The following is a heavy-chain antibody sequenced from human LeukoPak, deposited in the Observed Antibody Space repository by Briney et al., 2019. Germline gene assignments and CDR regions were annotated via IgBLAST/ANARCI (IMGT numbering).Heavy chain of an antibody. CDR3: ARGPYYYDSSGYYYYYYYYMDV. D-gene: IGHD3-22*01. Sequence: SETLSLTCTVSGGSISSSSYYWSWIRQPPGKGLEWIGEINHSGSTNYNPSLKSRVTISVDTSKNQFSLKLSSVTAADTAVYYCARGPYYYDSSGYYYYYYYYMDVWGKGTTVTVSS. J-gene: IGHJ6*03. CDR2: INHSGST. V-gene: IGHV4-39*07. CDR1: GGSISSSSYY.